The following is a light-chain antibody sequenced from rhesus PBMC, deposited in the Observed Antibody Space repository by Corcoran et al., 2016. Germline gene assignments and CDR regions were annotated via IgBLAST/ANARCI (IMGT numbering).Light chain of an antibody. CDR2: QAS. CDR3: QHTYGAPYS. V-gene: IGKV1-25*01. CDR1: QDIRNH. J-gene: IGKJ2*01. Sequence: DIQMTQSPSSLSASLGDRVTITCQASQDIRNHLAWYQQKPGKVPNLLIYQASTLQNGVPSRFSGSGSVTDFTLTISSLQPEDFATYYCQHTYGAPYSFGQGTTVDIK.